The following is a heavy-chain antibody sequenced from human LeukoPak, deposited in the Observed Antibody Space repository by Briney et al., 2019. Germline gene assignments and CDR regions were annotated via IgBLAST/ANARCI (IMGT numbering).Heavy chain of an antibody. D-gene: IGHD1-14*01. Sequence: GASVKVSCKASGGTFSSYTISWVCQAPGQGLEWMGRIIPILGIANYAQKFQGRVTITADKSTSTAYMELSSLRSEDTAVYYCARDYFEPYYFDYWGQGTLVTVSS. V-gene: IGHV1-69*04. CDR1: GGTFSSYT. CDR3: ARDYFEPYYFDY. CDR2: IIPILGIA. J-gene: IGHJ4*02.